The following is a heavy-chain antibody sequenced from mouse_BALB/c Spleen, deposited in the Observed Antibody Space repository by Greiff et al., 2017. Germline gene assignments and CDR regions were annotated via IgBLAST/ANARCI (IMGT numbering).Heavy chain of an antibody. Sequence: EVKLQESGPGLVKPSQSLSLTCTVTGYSITSDYAWNWIRQFPGNKLEWMGYISYSGSTSYNPSLKSRISITRDTSKNQFFLQLNSVTTEDTATYYCARTYYGNSFAYWGQGTLVTVSA. J-gene: IGHJ3*01. D-gene: IGHD2-10*01. CDR1: GYSITSDYA. V-gene: IGHV3-2*02. CDR2: ISYSGST. CDR3: ARTYYGNSFAY.